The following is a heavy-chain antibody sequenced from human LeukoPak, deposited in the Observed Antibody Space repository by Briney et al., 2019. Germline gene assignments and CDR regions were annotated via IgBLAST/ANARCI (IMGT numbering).Heavy chain of an antibody. CDR3: SRPGDSSGYYFGEFDS. D-gene: IGHD3-22*01. CDR1: GYSFTNYW. V-gene: IGHV5-51*01. Sequence: GESLKISCKASGYSFTNYWIAWVRQMPGKGLEWVGIIYPGDSDTTYSPSFQGRVTISADKSSNTAFLQWSSLQAPDTAIYYCSRPGDSSGYYFGEFDSWGQGTLVTVSS. CDR2: IYPGDSDT. J-gene: IGHJ4*02.